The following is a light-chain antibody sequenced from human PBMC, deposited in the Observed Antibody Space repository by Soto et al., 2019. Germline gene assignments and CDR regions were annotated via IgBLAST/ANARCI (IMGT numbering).Light chain of an antibody. V-gene: IGLV2-8*01. J-gene: IGLJ2*01. CDR2: EVV. CDR3: CSYAGHTNVV. Sequence: QSALTQPPSASGSPGQPVTISCTGTINDVGGYNYVSWYQQFAGEAPKLIIYEVVKRPSGVPDRFSASKSGNTASLTVSGLQAEDEADYYCCSYAGHTNVVFGGGTKLTVL. CDR1: INDVGGYNY.